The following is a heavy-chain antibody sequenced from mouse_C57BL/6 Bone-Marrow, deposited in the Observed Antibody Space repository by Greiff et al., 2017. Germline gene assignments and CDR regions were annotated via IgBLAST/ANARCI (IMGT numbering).Heavy chain of an antibody. D-gene: IGHD1-1*01. J-gene: IGHJ4*01. Sequence: QVQLQQPGAELVKPGASVKLSCKASGYTFTSYWMHWVKQRPGQGLEWIGMIHPNSGSTNYNEKFKSKATLTVAKSSSTAYMQLSSLTSEDSAVYYCARSITTVVAPYYYAMDYWGQGTSVTVAS. CDR2: IHPNSGST. CDR3: ARSITTVVAPYYYAMDY. V-gene: IGHV1-64*01. CDR1: GYTFTSYW.